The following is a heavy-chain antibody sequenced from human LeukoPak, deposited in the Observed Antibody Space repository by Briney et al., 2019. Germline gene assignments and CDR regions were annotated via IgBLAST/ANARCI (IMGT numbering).Heavy chain of an antibody. J-gene: IGHJ5*02. CDR1: GGSISSGDYY. CDR2: IYYSGST. Sequence: PSQTLSLTGTVSGGSISSGDYYWSWIRQPPGKGLEWIGYIYYSGSTYYNPSLKSRVTISVDTSKNQFSLKLSSVTAADTAVYYCARDLHTPGDYGDYGSPPNWFDPWGQGTLVTVSS. V-gene: IGHV4-30-4*08. D-gene: IGHD4-17*01. CDR3: ARDLHTPGDYGDYGSPPNWFDP.